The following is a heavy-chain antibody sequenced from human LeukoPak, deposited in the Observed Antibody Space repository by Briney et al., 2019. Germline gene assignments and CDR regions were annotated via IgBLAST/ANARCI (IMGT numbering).Heavy chain of an antibody. CDR3: ARDPITPLWFGELLPDY. CDR2: IKQDGSEK. J-gene: IGHJ4*02. Sequence: GGSLRLSCAASGFTFSSYWMSWVRQAPGKGLEWVANIKQDGSEKYYVDSVKGRFTISRDNAKNSLYLQMNSLRAEDTAVYYCARDPITPLWFGELLPDYWGQGTLVTVSS. CDR1: GFTFSSYW. V-gene: IGHV3-7*01. D-gene: IGHD3-10*01.